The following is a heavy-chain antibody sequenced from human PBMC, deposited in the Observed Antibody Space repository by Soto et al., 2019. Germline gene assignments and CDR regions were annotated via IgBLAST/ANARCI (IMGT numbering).Heavy chain of an antibody. V-gene: IGHV3-23*01. J-gene: IGHJ4*02. CDR1: GFVFSNFA. D-gene: IGHD5-12*01. Sequence: PGGSLRLSCSASGFVFSNFAMFWVRQAPGKGLEWVSTIYAGGGTTHYADSVKGRFTISRDNSKSILYLQMNSLRAEDTAVYFCAKDLIRGDGYVDFDYWGRGTLVTVSS. CDR2: IYAGGGTT. CDR3: AKDLIRGDGYVDFDY.